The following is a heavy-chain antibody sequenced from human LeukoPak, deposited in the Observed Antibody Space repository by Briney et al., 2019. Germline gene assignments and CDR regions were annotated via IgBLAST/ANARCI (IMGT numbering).Heavy chain of an antibody. Sequence: PSETLSLTCTVSGGSISSSSYYWGWIRQPPGKGLEWIGSIYYSGSTYYNPSLKSRVTISVDTSKNQFSLKLSSVTAADTAVYYCARHPSGRMWLQQGGWFDPWGQGTLVTVSS. CDR2: IYYSGST. J-gene: IGHJ5*02. CDR1: GGSISSSSYY. D-gene: IGHD5-24*01. CDR3: ARHPSGRMWLQQGGWFDP. V-gene: IGHV4-39*01.